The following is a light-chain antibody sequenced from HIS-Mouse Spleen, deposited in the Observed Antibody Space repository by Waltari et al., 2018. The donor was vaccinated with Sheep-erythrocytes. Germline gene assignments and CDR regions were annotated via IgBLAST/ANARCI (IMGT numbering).Light chain of an antibody. CDR3: QQRSNWLT. V-gene: IGKV3-11*01. Sequence: EIVLTQSPATLSLSPGERATLSCRASQSVSSYLAWYQQKPGQAPRLRINDASNRATGTPARLRGSASGTDFTLTISSLEPEDFAVYYCQQRSNWLTFGGGTKVEIK. CDR1: QSVSSY. CDR2: DAS. J-gene: IGKJ4*01.